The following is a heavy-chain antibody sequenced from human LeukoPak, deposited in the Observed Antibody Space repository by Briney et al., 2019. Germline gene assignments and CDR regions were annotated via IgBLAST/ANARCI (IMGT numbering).Heavy chain of an antibody. J-gene: IGHJ3*02. CDR1: GYTFTSYY. D-gene: IGHD6-13*01. CDR3: ARDNGIAAAADAFDI. V-gene: IGHV1-46*01. CDR2: INPSGGST. Sequence: ASVKVSCKASGYTFTSYYMHWVRQAPGQRLEWMGIINPSGGSTSYAQKFQGRVTMTRDTSTSTVYMELSSLRSEDTAVYYCARDNGIAAAADAFDIWGQGTLVTVSS.